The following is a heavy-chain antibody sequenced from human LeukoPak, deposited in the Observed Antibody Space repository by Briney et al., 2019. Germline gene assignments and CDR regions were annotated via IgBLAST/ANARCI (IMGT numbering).Heavy chain of an antibody. CDR2: IKQDGSEK. J-gene: IGHJ4*02. CDR3: ARGPEIQLWFPATYYFDY. D-gene: IGHD5-18*01. CDR1: GFTFSSYS. Sequence: GGSLRLSCAASGFTFSSYSMNWVRQAPGKGLEWVANIKQDGSEKYYVDSVKGRFTISRDNAKNSLYLQMNSLRAEDTAVYYCARGPEIQLWFPATYYFDYWGQGTLVTVSS. V-gene: IGHV3-7*01.